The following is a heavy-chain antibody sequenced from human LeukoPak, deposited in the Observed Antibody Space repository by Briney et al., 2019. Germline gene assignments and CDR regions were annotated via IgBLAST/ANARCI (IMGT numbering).Heavy chain of an antibody. CDR1: GFTFSSYA. D-gene: IGHD6-13*01. J-gene: IGHJ4*02. CDR3: AKDLRQRYRAAAAGT. V-gene: IGHV3-23*01. CDR2: ISGSGGST. Sequence: GGSLRLSCAASGFTFSSYAMSWVRQAPGKGLEWVSAISGSGGSTYYADSVKGRFTISRDNSKNTLYLQMNSLRAEDTAIYYCAKDLRQRYRAAAAGTWGQGTLVTVSS.